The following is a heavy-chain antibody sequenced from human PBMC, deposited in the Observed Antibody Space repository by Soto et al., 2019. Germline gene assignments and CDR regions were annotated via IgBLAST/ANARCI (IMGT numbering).Heavy chain of an antibody. D-gene: IGHD4-17*01. CDR1: GGSISSSSYY. CDR2: IYYSGST. Sequence: SETLSLTCTVSGGSISSSSYYWGWIRQPPGKGLEWIGSIYYSGSTYYNPSLKSRVTISVDTSKNQFSLKLSSVTAADTAVYYCARPSEVDYVFDYWGQGTLVTVSS. V-gene: IGHV4-39*01. J-gene: IGHJ4*02. CDR3: ARPSEVDYVFDY.